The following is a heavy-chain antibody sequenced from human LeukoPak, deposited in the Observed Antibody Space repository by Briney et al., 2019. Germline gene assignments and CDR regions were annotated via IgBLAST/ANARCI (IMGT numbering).Heavy chain of an antibody. J-gene: IGHJ4*02. D-gene: IGHD6-19*01. CDR3: ARLYSSGWADY. CDR2: IWYDGSQK. Sequence: PGGSLRLSCAASGFTFSSHGMYWVRQAPGKGLEWVALIWYDGSQKYYADSVEGRFTISRDNSKNTLSLQMDSLRAEDMAVYFCARLYSSGWADYWGQGTLVTVSS. CDR1: GFTFSSHG. V-gene: IGHV3-33*08.